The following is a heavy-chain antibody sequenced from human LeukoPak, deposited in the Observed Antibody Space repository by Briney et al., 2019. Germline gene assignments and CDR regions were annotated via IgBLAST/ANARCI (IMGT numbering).Heavy chain of an antibody. V-gene: IGHV3-23*01. CDR1: GFTFSSYA. Sequence: KTGGSLILSCAASGFTFSSYAMSWVRQAPGKGLECVSAISGSGGSTYYADSVKGRFTISRDSSKNTLYLQMNSLRAEDTAVYYCAKDASEYDFWSGHDYWGQGTLVTVSS. J-gene: IGHJ4*02. CDR2: ISGSGGST. D-gene: IGHD3-3*01. CDR3: AKDASEYDFWSGHDY.